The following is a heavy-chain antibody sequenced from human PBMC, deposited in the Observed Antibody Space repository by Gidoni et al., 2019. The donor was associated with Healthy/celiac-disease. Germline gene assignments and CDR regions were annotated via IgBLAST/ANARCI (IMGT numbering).Heavy chain of an antibody. V-gene: IGHV3-23*01. Sequence: EVQLLESGGGLVQPGGSLRLSCAASGFTFSSYAMSWVRQAPGKGLEWVSAISGSGGSTYYADSVKGRFTISRDNSKNTLYLQMNSLRAEDTAVYYCAKWITFGGVIVTQRGYFDYWGQGTLVTVSS. CDR1: GFTFSSYA. J-gene: IGHJ4*02. D-gene: IGHD3-16*02. CDR3: AKWITFGGVIVTQRGYFDY. CDR2: ISGSGGST.